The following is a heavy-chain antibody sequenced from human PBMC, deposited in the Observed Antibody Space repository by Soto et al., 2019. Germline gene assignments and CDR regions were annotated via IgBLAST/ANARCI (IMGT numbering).Heavy chain of an antibody. V-gene: IGHV3-23*01. Sequence: EVQLLESGGGLVQPGGSLRLSCAASGFTFSSYAMSWVRQAPGKGLEWVSAISGSGGSTYYADSVKGRFTISRDNSKNTLYLQMNSLIAEDTAVYYCAKDGMIVVVTNTPEYFQHRGQGTLVTVSA. J-gene: IGHJ1*01. CDR1: GFTFSSYA. CDR2: ISGSGGST. CDR3: AKDGMIVVVTNTPEYFQH. D-gene: IGHD3-22*01.